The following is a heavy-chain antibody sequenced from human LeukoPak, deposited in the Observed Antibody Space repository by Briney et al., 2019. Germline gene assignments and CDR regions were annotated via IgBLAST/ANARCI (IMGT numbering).Heavy chain of an antibody. V-gene: IGHV1-2*04. D-gene: IGHD2-2*01. CDR3: ARGEYCSSTSCYDY. CDR1: GYTFTGYY. CDR2: INPNSGGT. J-gene: IGHJ4*02. Sequence: EASVKVSCKASGYTFTGYYMHWVRQAPGQRLEWMGWINPNSGGTNYAQKFQGWVTMTRDTSISTAYMELSRLRSDDTAVYYCARGEYCSSTSCYDYWGQGTLVTVSS.